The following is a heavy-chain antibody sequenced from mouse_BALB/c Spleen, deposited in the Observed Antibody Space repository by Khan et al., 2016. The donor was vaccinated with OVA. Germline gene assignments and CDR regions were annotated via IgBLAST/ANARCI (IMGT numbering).Heavy chain of an antibody. CDR3: ARSHYGDLAY. CDR1: GFTFSTYA. V-gene: IGHV5-9-3*01. CDR2: INSDGDYT. J-gene: IGHJ3*01. Sequence: EVELVESGGGLVKPGGSLKLSCAASGFTFSTYAMSWVRQTPEKRLEWVATINSDGDYTYYPDSVTGRFTISRDNAKNTLYLQMSSLRSEDTAMYYCARSHYGDLAYWGQGTLVTVSA. D-gene: IGHD2-13*01.